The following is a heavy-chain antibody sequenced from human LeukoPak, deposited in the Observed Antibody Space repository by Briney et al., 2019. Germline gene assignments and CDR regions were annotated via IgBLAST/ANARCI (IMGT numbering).Heavy chain of an antibody. J-gene: IGHJ4*02. CDR1: GFTFSSYG. CDR2: ISGSGGST. V-gene: IGHV3-23*01. CDR3: ARDRETTGYDY. Sequence: GGSLRLSCAASGFTFSSYGMSWVRQAPGKGLEWVSAISGSGGSTYSADSVKGRFTISRDNAKNSLYLEMNSLRGEDTAVYFCARDRETTGYDYWGQGTLVTVSS. D-gene: IGHD5-12*01.